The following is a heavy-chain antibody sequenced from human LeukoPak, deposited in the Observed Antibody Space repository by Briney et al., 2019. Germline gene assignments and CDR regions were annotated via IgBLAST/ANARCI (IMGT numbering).Heavy chain of an antibody. CDR2: IYSGGST. D-gene: IGHD4-11*01. CDR3: ARVYSNYLGRYFDY. Sequence: GGSLRLTCAASGFTVSSNYMSWVRQAPGKGLEWVSVIYSGGSTYYADSVKGRFTISRDNSKNTLYLQMNSLRAEDTAVYYCARVYSNYLGRYFDYWGQGTLVTVSS. J-gene: IGHJ4*02. V-gene: IGHV3-53*01. CDR1: GFTVSSNY.